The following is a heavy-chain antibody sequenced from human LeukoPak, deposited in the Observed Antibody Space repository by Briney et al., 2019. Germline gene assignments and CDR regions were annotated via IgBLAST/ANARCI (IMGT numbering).Heavy chain of an antibody. CDR1: PGSIRCYY. V-gene: IGHV4-59*01. J-gene: IGHJ4*02. CDR2: IFNSGNT. Sequence: SETLSLTCTVSPGSIRCYYWSWIRQPPGKGLELIGYIFNSGNTNYNPSLKSRITMSLDTSKSQFSLRLSSVTAADTAVYYCAKIVGLPATMAYFDYWGQGILITVSS. CDR3: AKIVGLPATMAYFDY. D-gene: IGHD2-2*01.